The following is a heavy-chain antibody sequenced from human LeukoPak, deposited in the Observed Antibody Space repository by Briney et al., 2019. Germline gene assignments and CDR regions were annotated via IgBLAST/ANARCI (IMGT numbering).Heavy chain of an antibody. CDR3: VKLSSRVSQTIDY. CDR2: ISSDGSNK. D-gene: IGHD6-13*01. CDR1: GFTFSSYG. V-gene: IGHV3-30*18. J-gene: IGHJ4*02. Sequence: PGGSLRLSCAASGFTFSSYGMHWVRQAPGKGLEWLAVISSDGSNKYYPDSVRGRFIISRDNSKNTLFLQMSSLRLEDTAVYFCVKLSSRVSQTIDYWGQGTLVTVSS.